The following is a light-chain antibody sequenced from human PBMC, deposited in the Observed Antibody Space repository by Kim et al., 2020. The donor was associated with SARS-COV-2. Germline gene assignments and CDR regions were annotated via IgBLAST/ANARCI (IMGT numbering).Light chain of an antibody. Sequence: AYVGDRGTSTCRASESINKYVNWYQQKPGKAPNLLIFAASSLQSGAASRFSGSGSDTDFTLTITSLQPEDFAIYYCQQTFSLPKTFGQGTKVDIK. CDR2: AAS. V-gene: IGKV1-39*01. CDR1: ESINKY. J-gene: IGKJ1*01. CDR3: QQTFSLPKT.